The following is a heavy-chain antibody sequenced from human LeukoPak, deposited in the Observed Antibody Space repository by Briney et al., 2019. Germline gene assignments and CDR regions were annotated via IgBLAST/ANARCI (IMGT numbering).Heavy chain of an antibody. CDR2: ISSSSSTI. D-gene: IGHD6-19*01. CDR1: GFTFSSYS. CDR3: ARDGSGIDY. Sequence: PGGSLRLSCAASGFTFSSYSMNWVRQAPGKGLEWVSYISSSSSTIYYADSVKGRFTISRDNAKNSLYLQMNSLRAEDTAVYYCARDGSGIDYWGQGTLVTVSS. J-gene: IGHJ4*02. V-gene: IGHV3-48*04.